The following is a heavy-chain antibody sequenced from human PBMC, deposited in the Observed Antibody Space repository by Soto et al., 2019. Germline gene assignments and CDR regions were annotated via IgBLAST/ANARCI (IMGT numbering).Heavy chain of an antibody. Sequence: GESLKISCKCSGYSFISYWIAWVRQMPGKGLDWMGIIYPGDSDIRYSPSFQGRVTISADKSISTAYLQWSSLKASDTAMYYCARQPTVTKEQWFDTWGQGTLVTVSS. V-gene: IGHV5-51*01. D-gene: IGHD4-17*01. CDR2: IYPGDSDI. J-gene: IGHJ5*02. CDR1: GYSFISYW. CDR3: ARQPTVTKEQWFDT.